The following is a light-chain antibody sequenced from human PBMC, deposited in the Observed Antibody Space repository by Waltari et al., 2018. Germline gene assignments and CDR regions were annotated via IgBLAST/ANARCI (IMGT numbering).Light chain of an antibody. CDR1: QSVDSNY. CDR3: QKYNTAPHT. V-gene: IGKV3-20*01. CDR2: GTS. J-gene: IGKJ2*01. Sequence: ELVLTQSPGTLSLSPGEIATLSCRASQSVDSNYLAWYQQKPGQAPRLLIYGTSNRATGISDRFSGSGSGTDFTLTISSLEPEDVATYYCQKYNTAPHTFGQGTRLEIK.